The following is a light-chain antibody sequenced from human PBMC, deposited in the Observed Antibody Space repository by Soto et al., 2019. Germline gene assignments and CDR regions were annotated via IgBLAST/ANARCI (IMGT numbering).Light chain of an antibody. J-gene: IGLJ3*02. Sequence: NFMLTQPHSVSESPGKTVIITCTRSSGSIASNYVQWYQQRPGSSPTTVIYEDNQRPSGVPDRCSGSIDSSSNSASLTISALESCDEPDYYCQSYDATNKVFGGGTELTV. CDR1: SGSIASNY. CDR2: EDN. V-gene: IGLV6-57*01. CDR3: QSYDATNKV.